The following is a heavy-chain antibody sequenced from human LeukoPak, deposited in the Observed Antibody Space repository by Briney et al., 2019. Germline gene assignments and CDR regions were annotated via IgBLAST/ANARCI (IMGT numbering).Heavy chain of an antibody. CDR3: AREYGSSHSFDP. CDR2: IYHSGNT. V-gene: IGHV4/OR15-8*02. CDR1: GGSISSSNW. Sequence: SETLSLTCAVSGGSISSSNWWSWVRQPPGKGLEWIGEIYHSGNTNYNPSLKSRVTLSIDKSKNQFSLKLSSVTAADTAIYYCAREYGSSHSFDPWGQGTLVTVSS. J-gene: IGHJ5*02. D-gene: IGHD6-13*01.